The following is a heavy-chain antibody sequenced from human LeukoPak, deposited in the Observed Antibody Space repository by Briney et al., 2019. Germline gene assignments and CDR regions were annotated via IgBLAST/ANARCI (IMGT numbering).Heavy chain of an antibody. D-gene: IGHD5-24*01. Sequence: PGGSLRLSCAAPGFTFSYYTMNWVRQAPGKGLEWVSSISSSGYIYYADSVKGRFTISRDNAKNSLYLQMNSLRAEDTAVYYCARRDGYNSYYYGMYVWGQGSTVTVSS. CDR1: GFTFSYYT. CDR3: ARRDGYNSYYYGMYV. V-gene: IGHV3-21*01. CDR2: ISSSGYI. J-gene: IGHJ6*02.